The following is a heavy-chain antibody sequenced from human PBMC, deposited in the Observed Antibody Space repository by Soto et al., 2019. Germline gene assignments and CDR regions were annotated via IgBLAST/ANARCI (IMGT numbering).Heavy chain of an antibody. CDR1: GGTFSSYS. CDR3: ARDGGRHSGGIDY. Sequence: QVQLVQSGAEVKKPGSSVKVSCKASGGTFSSYSINWVRQAPGQGLEWMGEIIPIFGTGNNAQKCQGRVTITADESTSTAYMELSSLRSEDTAVYYCARDGGRHSGGIDYWGQGTLVTVSS. D-gene: IGHD1-26*01. V-gene: IGHV1-69*01. CDR2: IIPIFGTG. J-gene: IGHJ4*02.